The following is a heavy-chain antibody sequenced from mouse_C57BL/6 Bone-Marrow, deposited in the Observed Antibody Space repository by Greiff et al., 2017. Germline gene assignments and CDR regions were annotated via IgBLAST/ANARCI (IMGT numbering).Heavy chain of an antibody. CDR1: GFSLTSYG. Sequence: VKLQESGPGLVQPSQSLSITCTVSGFSLTSYGVHWVRQSPGKGLEWLGVIWSGGSTDYNAAFISRLSISKDNSKSQVFFKMNSLQADDTAIYYWARNRGTMIAYYAMDYWGQGTSVTVSS. J-gene: IGHJ4*01. V-gene: IGHV2-2*01. CDR3: ARNRGTMIAYYAMDY. CDR2: IWSGGST. D-gene: IGHD2-4*01.